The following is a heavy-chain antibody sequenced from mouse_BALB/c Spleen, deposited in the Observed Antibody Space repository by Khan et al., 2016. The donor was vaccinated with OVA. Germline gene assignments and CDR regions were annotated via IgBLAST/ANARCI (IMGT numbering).Heavy chain of an antibody. CDR3: ARVYGGDFDY. Sequence: EVQLQESGPGLVKPSQSLSLTCTVTGYSIASDYAWNWIRQFPGNKLEWMGFISYSGNTNYTPSLKSRISITRDTSMNQFFLQLNSVTSEDTATYYCARVYGGDFDYWGQGTTLTVSS. CDR2: ISYSGNT. J-gene: IGHJ2*01. V-gene: IGHV3-2*02. CDR1: GYSIASDYA. D-gene: IGHD1-1*01.